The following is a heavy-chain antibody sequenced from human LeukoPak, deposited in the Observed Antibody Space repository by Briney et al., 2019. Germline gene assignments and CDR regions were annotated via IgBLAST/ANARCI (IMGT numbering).Heavy chain of an antibody. CDR1: GGSISSSSYY. CDR2: IYYSGST. V-gene: IGHV4-39*07. CDR3: ARDLLLGATRVYFDY. Sequence: SETLSLTCTVSGGSISSSSYYWGWIRQPPGKGLEWIGSIYYSGSTYYNPSLKSRVTISVDTSKNQSSLKLSSVTAADTAVYYCARDLLLGATRVYFDYWGQGTLVTVSS. D-gene: IGHD1-26*01. J-gene: IGHJ4*02.